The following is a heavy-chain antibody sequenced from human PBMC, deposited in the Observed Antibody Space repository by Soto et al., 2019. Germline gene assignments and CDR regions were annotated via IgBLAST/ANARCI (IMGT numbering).Heavy chain of an antibody. CDR2: ISYDGSNK. V-gene: IGHV3-30-3*01. D-gene: IGHD2-15*01. J-gene: IGHJ5*02. CDR1: GFTFSSYA. Sequence: QVQLVESGGDVVQPGRSLRLSCAASGFTFSSYAMHWVRQAPGKGLEWVAVISYDGSNKYYADSVKGRFTISRDNSKNTLYLQMNSLRAEDTAVYYCAREGIVVVVAAISGWFDPWGQGTLVTVSS. CDR3: AREGIVVVVAAISGWFDP.